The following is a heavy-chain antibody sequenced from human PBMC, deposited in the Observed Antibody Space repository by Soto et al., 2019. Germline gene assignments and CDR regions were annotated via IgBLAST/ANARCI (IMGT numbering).Heavy chain of an antibody. Sequence: ASVKVSCKASGYSFTRYYINWVRQAPGQGLEWMGWISAYNGNAHYEEKLQGRVTLTTDTSTSTAYMELRSLRSDDTAVYFCARGGQWDFLSDYWGQGTLVTVSS. CDR2: ISAYNGNA. D-gene: IGHD1-26*01. CDR3: ARGGQWDFLSDY. V-gene: IGHV1-18*01. CDR1: GYSFTRYY. J-gene: IGHJ4*02.